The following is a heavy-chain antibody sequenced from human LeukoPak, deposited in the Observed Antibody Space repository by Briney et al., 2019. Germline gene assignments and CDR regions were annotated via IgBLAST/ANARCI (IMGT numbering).Heavy chain of an antibody. D-gene: IGHD6-19*01. CDR2: IYYSGST. J-gene: IGHJ4*02. V-gene: IGHV4-39*01. CDR1: GGSISSYY. Sequence: SETLSLTCTVSGGSISSYYWGWIRQPPGKGLEWIGSIYYSGSTYYNPSLKSRVTISVDTSKNQFSLKLSSVTAADTAVYYCARLAVAMIDYWGQGTLVTVSS. CDR3: ARLAVAMIDY.